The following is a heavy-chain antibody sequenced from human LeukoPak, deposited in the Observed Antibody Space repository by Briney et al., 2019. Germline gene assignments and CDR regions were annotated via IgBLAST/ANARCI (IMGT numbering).Heavy chain of an antibody. CDR1: GRSISSYY. Sequence: SQTLSLTRTLSGRSISSYYWSWIRQPPGKGLEWIGYTYYSGSTNYNPSFKSRVTISVDTSKNQFSVKLSSVTAADTAVYYCARSPYGQPLDYWGQGTLVTVSS. J-gene: IGHJ4*02. CDR2: TYYSGST. V-gene: IGHV4-59*01. D-gene: IGHD3-10*01. CDR3: ARSPYGQPLDY.